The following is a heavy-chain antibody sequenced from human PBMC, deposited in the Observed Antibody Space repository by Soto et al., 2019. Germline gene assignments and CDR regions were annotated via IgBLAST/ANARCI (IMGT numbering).Heavy chain of an antibody. V-gene: IGHV5-10-1*01. CDR2: IDPSDSQT. D-gene: IGHD3-22*01. J-gene: IGHJ4*02. Sequence: GESLTSSGKGSGYSFSCYWITWVRQKPGKGLEWMGRIDPSDSQTYYSPSFRGHVTISVTKSITTVFLQWSSLRASDTAMYYCARQIYDSDTGPNFQYYFDSWGQGTPVTVSS. CDR3: ARQIYDSDTGPNFQYYFDS. CDR1: GYSFSCYW.